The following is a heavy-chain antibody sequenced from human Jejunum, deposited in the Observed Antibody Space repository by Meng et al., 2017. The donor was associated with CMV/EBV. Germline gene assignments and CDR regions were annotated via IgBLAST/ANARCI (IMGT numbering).Heavy chain of an antibody. V-gene: IGHV1-2*02. CDR3: ARFIPAPQGGDY. Sequence: ASGYTFTEYYIHWVRQAPGQGLEWMGWLNPNTGGTVYAPNFQGRVTMTRYTSFSTAYLEMNSLTSDDTAVYYCARFIPAPQGGDYWGQGTLVTVSS. CDR1: GYTFTEYY. D-gene: IGHD6-6*01. CDR2: LNPNTGGT. J-gene: IGHJ4*02.